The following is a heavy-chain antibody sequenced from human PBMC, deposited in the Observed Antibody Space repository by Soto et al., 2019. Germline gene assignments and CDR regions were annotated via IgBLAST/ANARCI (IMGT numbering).Heavy chain of an antibody. V-gene: IGHV3-74*01. Sequence: EVQLAESGGGLVLTGGSLRLSCAASGFSLVSYWMHWVRQVPGEGLAWVSRINGNADNSDYADSVKGRFTISRDNAMNRLYLQMDSLRADDTGVYYCVRDFRGAVAGSEFDHWGQGTLVTVSS. CDR3: VRDFRGAVAGSEFDH. D-gene: IGHD6-19*01. CDR1: GFSLVSYW. J-gene: IGHJ4*02. CDR2: INGNADNS.